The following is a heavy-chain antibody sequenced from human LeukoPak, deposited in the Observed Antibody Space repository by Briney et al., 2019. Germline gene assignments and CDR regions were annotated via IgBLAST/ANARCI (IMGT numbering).Heavy chain of an antibody. J-gene: IGHJ5*02. D-gene: IGHD3-3*01. CDR1: GGSISSSSYY. Sequence: SETLSLTCTVSGGSISSSSYYWGWIRQPPGKGLEWIGSIYYSGSTYYNPSLKSRVTISVDTSKNQFSLKLSSVTAADTAVYYCARHFWSGYLAWFDPWGQGTLVTVSS. CDR3: ARHFWSGYLAWFDP. CDR2: IYYSGST. V-gene: IGHV4-39*01.